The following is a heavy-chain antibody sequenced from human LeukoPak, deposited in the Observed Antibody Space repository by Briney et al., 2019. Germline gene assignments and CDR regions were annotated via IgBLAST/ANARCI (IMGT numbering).Heavy chain of an antibody. Sequence: PSETLSLTCAVYGGSFSGYYWSWIRQPPGKGLEWIGEINHSGSTNYNPSLKSRVTISVDTSKNQFSLELSSVTAADTAVYYCASGSGSYSFDYWGPGTLVTVSS. V-gene: IGHV4-34*01. CDR2: INHSGST. J-gene: IGHJ4*02. CDR3: ASGSGSYSFDY. CDR1: GGSFSGYY. D-gene: IGHD1-26*01.